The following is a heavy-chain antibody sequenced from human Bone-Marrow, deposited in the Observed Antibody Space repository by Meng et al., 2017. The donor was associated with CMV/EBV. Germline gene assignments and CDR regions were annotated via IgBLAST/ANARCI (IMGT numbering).Heavy chain of an antibody. CDR1: GFTFSSYE. Sequence: GESLKISCAASGFTFSSYEMNWVRQAPGKGLDWVSSISGSSLYIYYADSVKGRFTISRDNANNSLYLQMNSLRAEDTAMYYCANSKNSGLFDSWGQGTLVTVSS. CDR2: ISGSSLYI. J-gene: IGHJ4*02. V-gene: IGHV3-21*01. D-gene: IGHD2/OR15-2a*01. CDR3: ANSKNSGLFDS.